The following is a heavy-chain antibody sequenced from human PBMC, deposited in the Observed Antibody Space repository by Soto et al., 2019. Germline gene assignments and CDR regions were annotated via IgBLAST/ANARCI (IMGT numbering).Heavy chain of an antibody. CDR2: ISSSGST. D-gene: IGHD3-10*01. V-gene: IGHV4-59*08. Sequence: QVQLQESGPGLVKPSETLSLTCTVSGGSISSYYWSWIRQPPGKGLEWIGFISSSGSTNFYNPSLKSRVTISVDTSKNQFSLKLNSVTAADTAVYYCARVHWGRGPLDFWGQGILVTVSS. J-gene: IGHJ4*02. CDR3: ARVHWGRGPLDF. CDR1: GGSISSYY.